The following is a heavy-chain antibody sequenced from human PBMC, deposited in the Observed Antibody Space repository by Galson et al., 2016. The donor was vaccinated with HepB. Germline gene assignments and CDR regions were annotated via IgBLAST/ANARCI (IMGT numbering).Heavy chain of an antibody. Sequence: SCKASGYTFTTYGISWVRQAPGQGPEWMGWISAYNGNTNYAQKLQGRVTMPTDTSTSTAYMELRSLRSGDTAVYYCARDDSGGWYGFHYGMDVWGQGTTVTVSS. CDR1: GYTFTTYG. CDR3: ARDDSGGWYGFHYGMDV. V-gene: IGHV1-18*01. D-gene: IGHD6-19*01. CDR2: ISAYNGNT. J-gene: IGHJ6*02.